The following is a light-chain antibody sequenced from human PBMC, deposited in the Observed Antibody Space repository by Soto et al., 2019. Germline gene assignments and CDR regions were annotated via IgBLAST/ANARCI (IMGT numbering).Light chain of an antibody. CDR2: GAS. CDR1: QSVSSNY. Sequence: EIVLTQSPGTLSLSPGERATLSCRASQSVSSNYLAWYLQTPGQAPSLLIYGASTRAAGISDRFSGSGSGTDFTLTISRLEPEDFAVFYCLLYGSSHTFGQGTRLEI. CDR3: LLYGSSHT. J-gene: IGKJ2*01. V-gene: IGKV3-20*01.